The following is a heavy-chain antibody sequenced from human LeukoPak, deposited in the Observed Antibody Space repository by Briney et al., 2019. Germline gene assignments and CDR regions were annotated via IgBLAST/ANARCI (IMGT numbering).Heavy chain of an antibody. CDR2: ISYSGSSDYNPSLKSRLT. CDR3: AKWEQSTNAFDI. CDR1: GDSISRFY. J-gene: IGHJ3*02. Sequence: SETLSLTCNVSGDSISRFYWNWIRQPPGKGLEWIGYISYSGSSDYNPSLKSRLTNYNPSLKSRVTMSADTSKNQSSLRLNSVTAADTAVYYCAKWEQSTNAFDIWGQGTMVTVSS. D-gene: IGHD1/OR15-1a*01. V-gene: IGHV4-59*01.